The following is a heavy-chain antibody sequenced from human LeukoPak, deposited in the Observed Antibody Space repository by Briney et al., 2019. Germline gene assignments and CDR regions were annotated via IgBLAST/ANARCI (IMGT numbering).Heavy chain of an antibody. D-gene: IGHD3-22*01. CDR1: GGSISSSSYY. V-gene: IGHV4-39*01. CDR2: IYYSGST. J-gene: IGHJ4*02. CDR3: ARRIYDSTNYGDY. Sequence: PSETLSLTCTVSGGSISSSSYYWGWIRQPPGKGLEWIGSIYYSGSTYYNPSLKSRVTISVDTSKNQFSLKLSSVTAADTAVYYCARRIYDSTNYGDYWGQGTLVTVSS.